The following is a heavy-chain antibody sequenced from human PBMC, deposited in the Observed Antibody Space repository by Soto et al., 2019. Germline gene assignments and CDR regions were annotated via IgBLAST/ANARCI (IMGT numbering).Heavy chain of an antibody. J-gene: IGHJ4*02. Sequence: SETLSLTCTVSGGSISSGNYYWSWIRQHPGKGLEWIGYISYSGSTQYNPSLKSRVSISVDTSKNQVSLKLYSMTAADTAVYYCPTHFRADYTSRLTPFDYWGQGTLVTVSS. D-gene: IGHD5-18*01. CDR2: ISYSGST. CDR1: GGSISSGNYY. V-gene: IGHV4-31*03. CDR3: PTHFRADYTSRLTPFDY.